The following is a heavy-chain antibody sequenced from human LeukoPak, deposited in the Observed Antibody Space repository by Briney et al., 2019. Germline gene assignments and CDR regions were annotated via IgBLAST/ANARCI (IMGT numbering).Heavy chain of an antibody. Sequence: SETLSLTCAVYGGSFSGYYWSWIRQPPGKGLEWIGEINHSGSTNYNPSLKSRATISVDTSKNQFSLKLSSVTAADTAVYYCARDWSLAAALGGRDWYFDLWGRGTLVTVSS. CDR1: GGSFSGYY. CDR2: INHSGST. D-gene: IGHD6-13*01. V-gene: IGHV4-34*01. CDR3: ARDWSLAAALGGRDWYFDL. J-gene: IGHJ2*01.